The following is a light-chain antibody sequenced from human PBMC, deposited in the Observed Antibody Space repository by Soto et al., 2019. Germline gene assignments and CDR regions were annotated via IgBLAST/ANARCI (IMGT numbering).Light chain of an antibody. Sequence: DIQMTQSPSSLSASVGDRVTITCRASQGISSSLSWIQQKPGKAPKSLIFGASRLQSGVPSKFSGSGFGTDFPLAIASLQPEYFATYYFLQYNSYPRSFGPGTRLEIK. J-gene: IGKJ5*01. V-gene: IGKV1-16*02. CDR1: QGISSS. CDR2: GAS. CDR3: LQYNSYPRS.